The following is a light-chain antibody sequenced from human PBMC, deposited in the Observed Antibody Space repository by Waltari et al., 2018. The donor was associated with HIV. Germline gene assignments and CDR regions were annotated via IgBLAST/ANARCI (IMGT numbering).Light chain of an antibody. CDR3: QSYDGTNWV. J-gene: IGLJ3*02. CDR2: ADY. V-gene: IGLV6-57*01. Sequence: NFVLTQPHSVSESPGKTVIIPCTRSSGSIGSAYVQWYQQRPGSSPSPVIYADYQRPSGCPDRCSVSVDSSSNSASRTISGLRSDDEAGYYCQSYDGTNWVFGGGTKLTVL. CDR1: SGSIGSAY.